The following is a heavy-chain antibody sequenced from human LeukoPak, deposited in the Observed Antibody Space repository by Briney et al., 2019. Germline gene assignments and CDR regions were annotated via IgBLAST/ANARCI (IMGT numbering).Heavy chain of an antibody. D-gene: IGHD2-21*02. CDR1: GGSINSNSYY. CDR2: IFYSGST. V-gene: IGHV4-39*01. CDR3: ARQLVVTAKGYFDY. Sequence: SSETLSLTCTVSGGSINSNSYYWGWIRQPPGKRLEWIGSIFYSGSTYSNPSLKSRVTIFVDTSRNKFSLKLSSVTAADTAVYFCARQLVVTAKGYFDYWGQGILVTVSS. J-gene: IGHJ4*02.